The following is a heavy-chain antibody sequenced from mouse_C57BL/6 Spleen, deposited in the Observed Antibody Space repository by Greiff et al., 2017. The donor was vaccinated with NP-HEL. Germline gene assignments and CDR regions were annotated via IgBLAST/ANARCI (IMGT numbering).Heavy chain of an antibody. J-gene: IGHJ2*01. CDR3: ARRDDSYLFDD. Sequence: VQLQQSGPELVKPGASVKISCKASGYSFTGYYMNWVKQSPEKSLEWIGEINPSTGGTTYNQKFKAKATLTVDKSSSTAYMQLKGLTSDDSAVYYCARRDDSYLFDDWGQGTTLTVSS. CDR1: GYSFTGYY. CDR2: INPSTGGT. V-gene: IGHV1-42*01. D-gene: IGHD2-3*01.